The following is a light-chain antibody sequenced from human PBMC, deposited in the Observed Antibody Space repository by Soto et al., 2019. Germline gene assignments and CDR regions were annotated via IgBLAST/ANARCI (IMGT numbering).Light chain of an antibody. Sequence: EIMMTQSPGTLSVSPGEGATLSCRASQSVSSNLAWYQQKPGQAPRLLIYGASTRATGIPARFSGSGSGTEFTLTISSLQSEDFAVYYCQQYNNWPPWTFGQGTKVDIK. CDR1: QSVSSN. CDR3: QQYNNWPPWT. CDR2: GAS. J-gene: IGKJ1*01. V-gene: IGKV3-15*01.